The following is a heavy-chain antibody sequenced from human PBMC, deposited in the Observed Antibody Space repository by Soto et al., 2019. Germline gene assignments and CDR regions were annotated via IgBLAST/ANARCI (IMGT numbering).Heavy chain of an antibody. Sequence: ASVKVSCKASGYTFTSYYKHWVRQAPGQGLEWMGIINPSGGSTSYAQKFQGRVTMTRDTSTSTVYMELSSLRSEDTAVYYCARLSGLTYYYDSSGYPPTQIDYWGQGTLVTVSS. D-gene: IGHD3-22*01. CDR2: INPSGGST. J-gene: IGHJ4*02. CDR1: GYTFTSYY. CDR3: ARLSGLTYYYDSSGYPPTQIDY. V-gene: IGHV1-46*01.